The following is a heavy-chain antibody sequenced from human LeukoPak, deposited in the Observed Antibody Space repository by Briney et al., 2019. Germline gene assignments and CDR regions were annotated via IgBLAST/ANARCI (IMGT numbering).Heavy chain of an antibody. V-gene: IGHV4-39*01. J-gene: IGHJ5*02. CDR2: IYYSGST. Sequence: SETLSLTCTVSGGSISSSTDYWGWIRQPPGKGLEWIGSIYYSGSTYYNPSLKSRVTMSVYTPKNQFSLKTSSVTAADTAVYYCARTPEVVGWFDPWGQGTLVTVSS. CDR3: ARTPEVVGWFDP. CDR1: GGSISSSTDY.